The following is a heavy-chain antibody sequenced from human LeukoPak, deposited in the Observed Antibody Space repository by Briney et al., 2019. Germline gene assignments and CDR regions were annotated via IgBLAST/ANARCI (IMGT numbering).Heavy chain of an antibody. V-gene: IGHV3-7*01. CDR1: GFIFSNYW. CDR2: IKPDGGDK. D-gene: IGHD2-21*02. CDR3: TRDFGSIVVVTAIVD. J-gene: IGHJ4*02. Sequence: GGSLRLSCAASGFIFSNYWMSWVRQAPGKGLEWVANIKPDGGDKYYVDSVKGRFTISRDNAKNSLYLQMNSLRAEDTAIYYCTRDFGSIVVVTAIVDWGQGTLVTVSS.